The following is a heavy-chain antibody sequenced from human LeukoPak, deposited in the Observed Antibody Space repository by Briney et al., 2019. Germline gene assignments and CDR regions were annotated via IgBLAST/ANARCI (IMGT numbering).Heavy chain of an antibody. CDR3: ARGTAYMDV. CDR1: GGSISSNTYY. D-gene: IGHD1-14*01. V-gene: IGHV4-39*07. J-gene: IGHJ6*03. CDR2: IYYSGST. Sequence: ASETLSLTCTVSGGSISSNTYYWGWIRQPPGKGLEWIGTIYYSGSTYYNPSLKSRVTISVDTSKSQFSLKLSSVTAADTAVYYCARGTAYMDVWGKGTTVTVSS.